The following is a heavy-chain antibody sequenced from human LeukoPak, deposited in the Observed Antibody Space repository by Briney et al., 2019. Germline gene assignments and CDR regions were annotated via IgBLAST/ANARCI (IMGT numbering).Heavy chain of an antibody. D-gene: IGHD2-15*01. CDR2: ISAYNGNT. V-gene: IGHV1-18*01. CDR3: ARACSGGSCYSVGVLYWFDP. Sequence: ASVKVSCKASGGTFISYAISWVRQAPGQGLEWMGWISAYNGNTNYAQKLQGRVTMTTDTSTSTAYMELRSLRSDDTAVYYCARACSGGSCYSVGVLYWFDPWGQGTLVTVSS. J-gene: IGHJ5*02. CDR1: GGTFISYA.